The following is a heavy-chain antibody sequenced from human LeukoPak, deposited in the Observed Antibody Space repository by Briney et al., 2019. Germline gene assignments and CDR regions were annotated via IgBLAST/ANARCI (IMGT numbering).Heavy chain of an antibody. CDR3: ARTGPDCGADCYSPGGDTFDV. D-gene: IGHD2-21*02. CDR2: ISSTGATI. CDR1: GFPFSSYE. J-gene: IGHJ3*01. Sequence: GGSLRLSCAASGFPFSSYEMNWVRQAPGKGLEWISYISSTGATIYYADSLKGRFTISRDNAKKSLFLQMNSLRAEDTAVYYCARTGPDCGADCYSPGGDTFDVWGQGTMVTASS. V-gene: IGHV3-48*03.